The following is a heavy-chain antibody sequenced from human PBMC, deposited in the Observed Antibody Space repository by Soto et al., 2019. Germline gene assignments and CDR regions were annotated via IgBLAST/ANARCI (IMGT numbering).Heavy chain of an antibody. CDR2: ISDYSGNT. D-gene: IGHD3-10*01. CDR1: GGTLSGYL. V-gene: IGHV1-18*01. J-gene: IGHJ4*02. CDR3: ARDLLSGSGTHYQH. Sequence: ASVKVYCKASGGTLSGYLISWGRQARGQGLEWMGRISDYSGNTKYARQFQGRLILTTDRSTNEASMELRSLTSDDTCVYFCARDLLSGSGTHYQHWGQGTQVTAS.